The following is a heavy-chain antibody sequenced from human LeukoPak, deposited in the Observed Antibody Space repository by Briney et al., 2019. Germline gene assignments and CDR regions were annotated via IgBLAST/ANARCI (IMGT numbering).Heavy chain of an antibody. CDR3: ARVRPSTAPKGSPGIDFDY. CDR2: INHSGST. D-gene: IGHD3-10*01. V-gene: IGHV4-34*01. Sequence: SETLSLTCAVYGGSFSGYYWSWIRQPPGKGLEWIGEINHSGSTNYNPSLKSRVTISVDTSKNQFSLKLSSVTAADTAVYYCARVRPSTAPKGSPGIDFDYWGQGTLVTVSS. J-gene: IGHJ4*02. CDR1: GGSFSGYY.